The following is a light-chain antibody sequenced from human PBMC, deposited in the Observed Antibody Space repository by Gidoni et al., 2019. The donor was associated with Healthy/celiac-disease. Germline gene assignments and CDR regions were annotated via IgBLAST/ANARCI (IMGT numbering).Light chain of an antibody. Sequence: QSALTQPPSASGSPGQSVTISCTGTSSDVGGYNYVSCYQQHPGKAPKLMIDEVSKRPSGVPDRFSGSKSGNTASLTVSGLQAEDEADYYCSSYAGSNISFGGGTKLTVL. J-gene: IGLJ2*01. CDR3: SSYAGSNIS. CDR2: EVS. CDR1: SSDVGGYNY. V-gene: IGLV2-8*01.